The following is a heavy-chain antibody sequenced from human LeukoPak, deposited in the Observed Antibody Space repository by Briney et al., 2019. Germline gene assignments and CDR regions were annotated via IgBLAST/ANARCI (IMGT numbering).Heavy chain of an antibody. Sequence: GESQTLLCVASGYTFGNHHMSWVRQAPGTGLYWVSGITTGFTTYYADSVKGRFTISRDNSKSTLYLQMNSLRAEDTAVYYCAKYPRGWIDAFDVWGQGIMVTVSS. CDR2: ITTGFTT. CDR3: AKYPRGWIDAFDV. D-gene: IGHD2-2*03. J-gene: IGHJ3*01. CDR1: GYTFGNHH. V-gene: IGHV3-23*01.